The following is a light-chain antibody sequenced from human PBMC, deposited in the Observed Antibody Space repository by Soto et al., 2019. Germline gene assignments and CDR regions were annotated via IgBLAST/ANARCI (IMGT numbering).Light chain of an antibody. J-gene: IGKJ3*01. CDR1: QSISSD. CDR2: GAS. Sequence: EIVMTHSPATLSVSPGERATLSCRASQSISSDLAWYQQRPGQAPSLLIYGASTRATGIPARFSGSGSGTEFTLTISSLQSEDVAVYYCQQYNKWPPRFTFGPGTNVEI. CDR3: QQYNKWPPRFT. V-gene: IGKV3-15*01.